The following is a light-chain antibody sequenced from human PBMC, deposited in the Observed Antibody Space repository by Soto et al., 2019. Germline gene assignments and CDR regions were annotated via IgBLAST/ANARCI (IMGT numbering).Light chain of an antibody. V-gene: IGKV1-39*01. CDR2: TTS. J-gene: IGKJ2*01. Sequence: DVQMTQSPSYLSASVGDRVTITCRASQNIDIYLNWYQQKPGRHPTLLIYTTSRLQSGVPTRFSGSGSGTDVTLTSRNLQPEDFATFSCHQSYSTPRPLGQGTKVDIK. CDR1: QNIDIY. CDR3: HQSYSTPRP.